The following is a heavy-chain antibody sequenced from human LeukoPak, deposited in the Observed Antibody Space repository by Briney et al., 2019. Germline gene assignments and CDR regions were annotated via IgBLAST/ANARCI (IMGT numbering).Heavy chain of an antibody. J-gene: IGHJ4*02. CDR2: ISYDGSNK. CDR1: GFTFSSYG. Sequence: GGSLRLSCAASGFTFSSYGMHWVRQAPGKGLEWVAVISYDGSNKYYADSVKGRFTSSRDNSKNTLYLQMNSLRAEDTAVYYCAKVDAVAPGIMDYWGQGTLVTVSS. CDR3: AKVDAVAPGIMDY. V-gene: IGHV3-30*18. D-gene: IGHD6-19*01.